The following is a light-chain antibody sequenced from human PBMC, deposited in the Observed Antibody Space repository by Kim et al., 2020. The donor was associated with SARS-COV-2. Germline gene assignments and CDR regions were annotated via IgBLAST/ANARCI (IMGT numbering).Light chain of an antibody. J-gene: IGLJ1*01. CDR2: DVN. CDR3: SSYAGTNNFYV. V-gene: IGLV2-8*01. Sequence: SGTISCTGSSSDVGGYNYVSGHQQHPGKAPKLIIYDVNNRPSGVPNRFSGSKSGNTASLTVSGLQSEDEADYYCSSYAGTNNFYVFGTGTKVTVL. CDR1: SSDVGGYNY.